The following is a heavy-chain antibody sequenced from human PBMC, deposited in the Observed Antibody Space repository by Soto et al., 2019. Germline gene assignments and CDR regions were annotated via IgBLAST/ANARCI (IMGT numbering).Heavy chain of an antibody. Sequence: QVQLQESGPGLVKPSETLSLTCTVSGGSISSYYWSWIRQPPGKGLEWIGCIYYSGSTNYNPSLKSRVTISVDTSKNQFSLNLRSVAAADTAVYYCARGRLLQLIYFDYWGQGTLVTVSS. CDR1: GGSISSYY. CDR2: IYYSGST. D-gene: IGHD5-12*01. CDR3: ARGRLLQLIYFDY. V-gene: IGHV4-59*01. J-gene: IGHJ4*02.